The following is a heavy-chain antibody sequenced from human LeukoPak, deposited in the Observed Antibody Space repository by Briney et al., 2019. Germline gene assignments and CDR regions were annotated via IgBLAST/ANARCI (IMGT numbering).Heavy chain of an antibody. Sequence: GSVKVSCKTSGYTFNNYGISWVRQAPGQGLEWMGWISGYNGYTNSAQQFQGRVTLTMDTSTSTVYMELRSLRSDDTAVYYCTRGGYNMDTGYYYAMDVWGQGTTVTVSS. V-gene: IGHV1-18*01. CDR3: TRGGYNMDTGYYYAMDV. J-gene: IGHJ6*02. CDR2: ISGYNGYT. CDR1: GYTFNNYG. D-gene: IGHD5-18*01.